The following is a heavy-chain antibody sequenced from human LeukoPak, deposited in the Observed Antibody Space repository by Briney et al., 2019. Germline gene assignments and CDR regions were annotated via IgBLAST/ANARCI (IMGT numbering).Heavy chain of an antibody. J-gene: IGHJ5*02. CDR3: HISPFDP. D-gene: IGHD2-21*01. CDR2: MNPNSGNT. Sequence: GASVKVSCKASGYTFTSYDINWVRQATGQGLEWMGWMNPNSGNTGYAHKFQDRVTMTRNSSISTAYMELSSLRSEDTGVYYCHISPFDPWGQGTLVTVSS. CDR1: GYTFTSYD. V-gene: IGHV1-8*01.